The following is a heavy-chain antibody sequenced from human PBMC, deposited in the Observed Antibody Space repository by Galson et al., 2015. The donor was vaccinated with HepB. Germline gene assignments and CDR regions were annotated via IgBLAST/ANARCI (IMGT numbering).Heavy chain of an antibody. V-gene: IGHV4-59*08. D-gene: IGHD3-9*01. CDR3: ARLAYYDKRKWFDP. CDR2: IYHNRGT. CDR1: GGSINPSY. Sequence: SETLSLTCTVSGGSINPSYWSWIRQPPGKGLEWIGYIYHNRGTNHNPSLKSRVTMSVDTSSNQFSLKLSSVTAADTAIYYCARLAYYDKRKWFDPWGQGTLVIVSS. J-gene: IGHJ5*02.